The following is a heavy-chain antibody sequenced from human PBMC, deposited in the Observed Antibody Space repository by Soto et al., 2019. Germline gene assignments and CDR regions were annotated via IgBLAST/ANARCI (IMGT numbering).Heavy chain of an antibody. V-gene: IGHV4-34*01. CDR2: INHSGST. CDR3: ATPGVTYYYGSGSPTYFDY. J-gene: IGHJ4*02. Sequence: SETLSLTCAVYGGSFSGYYWSWIRQLPGKGLEWIGEINHSGSTNYNPSLKSRVTISVDTSKNQFSLKLSSVTAADTAVYYCATPGVTYYYGSGSPTYFDYWGQGTLVTVSS. D-gene: IGHD3-10*01. CDR1: GGSFSGYY.